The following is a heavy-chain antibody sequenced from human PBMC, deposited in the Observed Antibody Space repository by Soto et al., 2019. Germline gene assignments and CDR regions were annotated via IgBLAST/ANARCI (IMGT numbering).Heavy chain of an antibody. D-gene: IGHD2-2*01. Sequence: PGGSVKVSCKASGVTFSSYAISWVRQSPGQGLEWMGGIIPIFGTANYAQKFQGRVTITADKSTSTAYMELSSLRSEDTAVYYCARGVVPAALYWFHPWGQRTLVTLSS. V-gene: IGHV1-69*06. J-gene: IGHJ5*02. CDR2: IIPIFGTA. CDR3: ARGVVPAALYWFHP. CDR1: GVTFSSYA.